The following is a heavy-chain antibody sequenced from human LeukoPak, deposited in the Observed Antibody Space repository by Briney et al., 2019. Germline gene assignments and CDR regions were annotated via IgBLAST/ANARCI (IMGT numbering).Heavy chain of an antibody. V-gene: IGHV4-39*07. Sequence: SETLSLTCPVSGGSISSSSYYWGWIRQPPGKGLEWIGSIYYSGSTYYNPSLKSRVTISVDTSKNQFYLKLSSVTAADTAVYYCARIREGARGSNGNGKNAFDIWGQGTMVTVSS. CDR3: ARIREGARGSNGNGKNAFDI. CDR2: IYYSGST. J-gene: IGHJ3*02. CDR1: GGSISSSSYY. D-gene: IGHD1-1*01.